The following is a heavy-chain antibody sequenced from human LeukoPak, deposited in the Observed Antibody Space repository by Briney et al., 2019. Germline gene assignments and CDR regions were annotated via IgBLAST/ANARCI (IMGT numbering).Heavy chain of an antibody. CDR2: IWYDGGNK. CDR3: ATPDFDY. V-gene: IGHV3-33*01. Sequence: GGSLRLSCAASGFTFSSYGMHWVRQAPGKGLEWVAVIWYDGGNKYYADSVKGRFTISRDNSKNTLCLQMNSLRAEDTAVYYCATPDFDYWGQGTLVTVSS. J-gene: IGHJ4*02. D-gene: IGHD2-15*01. CDR1: GFTFSSYG.